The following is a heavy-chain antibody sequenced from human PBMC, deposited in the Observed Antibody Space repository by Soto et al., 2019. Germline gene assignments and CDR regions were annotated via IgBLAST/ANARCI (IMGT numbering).Heavy chain of an antibody. Sequence: PGGSLRLSCAASGFTFSSYWMSWVRQAPGKGLEWVANIKQDGSEKYYVDPVKGRFTISRDNAKNSLYLQMISLRAEDTAVYYCARDPAAYSSSDWFDPWGQGTLVTVSS. CDR3: ARDPAAYSSSDWFDP. V-gene: IGHV3-7*01. CDR2: IKQDGSEK. D-gene: IGHD6-6*01. J-gene: IGHJ5*02. CDR1: GFTFSSYW.